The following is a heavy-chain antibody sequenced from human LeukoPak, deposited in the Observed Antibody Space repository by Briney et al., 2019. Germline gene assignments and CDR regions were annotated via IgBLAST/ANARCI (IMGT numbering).Heavy chain of an antibody. V-gene: IGHV3-7*01. J-gene: IGHJ6*03. D-gene: IGHD3-3*01. CDR1: GFTFSNYW. CDR3: ARDYDRYYMDV. Sequence: GGSLRLSCAASGFTFSNYWMSWVRQAPGKGLEWVANIKQDRSEKYYVDSVKGRFTISRDNAKNSLYLQMNSLRAEDTAVYYCARDYDRYYMDVWGKGTTVTVSS. CDR2: IKQDRSEK.